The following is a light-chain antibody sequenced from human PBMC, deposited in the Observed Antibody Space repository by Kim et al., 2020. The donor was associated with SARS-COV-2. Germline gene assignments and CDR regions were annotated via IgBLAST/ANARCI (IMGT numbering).Light chain of an antibody. J-gene: IGLJ3*02. V-gene: IGLV2-14*03. CDR2: DVS. Sequence: QSALTQPASVSGSPGQSITISCTGTSSDVGGYNYVSWYQQHPGKAPKLMIYDVSNRPSGVSNRFSGSKSGNTASLTIPGLQAEDEADYYCSSYTSSITLVFGGGTQLTVL. CDR1: SSDVGGYNY. CDR3: SSYTSSITLV.